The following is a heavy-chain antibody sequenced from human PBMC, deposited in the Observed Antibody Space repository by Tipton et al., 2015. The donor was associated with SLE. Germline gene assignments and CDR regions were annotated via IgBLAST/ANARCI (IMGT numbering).Heavy chain of an antibody. D-gene: IGHD2-2*01. Sequence: QLVQSGAEVKKPGESLKISCKSSGYSFTSYWIGWVRQMPGKGLEWMGIIYPGDSDTRYSPSFQGQVTISADKSISTAYLQWSSLKASDTAMYYCARVGYCSSTSCSYNWFDPWGQGTLVTVSS. CDR1: GYSFTSYW. V-gene: IGHV5-51*03. CDR2: IYPGDSDT. J-gene: IGHJ5*02. CDR3: ARVGYCSSTSCSYNWFDP.